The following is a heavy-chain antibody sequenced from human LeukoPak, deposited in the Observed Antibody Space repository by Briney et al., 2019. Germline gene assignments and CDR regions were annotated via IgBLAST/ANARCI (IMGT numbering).Heavy chain of an antibody. CDR3: AKDHGVAVTGMYY. V-gene: IGHV3-23*01. CDR1: GFTFSDYY. CDR2: ISGTGGNT. J-gene: IGHJ4*02. D-gene: IGHD6-19*01. Sequence: GGSLRLSCAASGFTFSDYYMSWIRQAQGKGLEWVSSISGTGGNTYYADSVKGRFTISRDNSRNTLYLQMNSLRAEDTAVYYCAKDHGVAVTGMYYWGQGTLVTVSS.